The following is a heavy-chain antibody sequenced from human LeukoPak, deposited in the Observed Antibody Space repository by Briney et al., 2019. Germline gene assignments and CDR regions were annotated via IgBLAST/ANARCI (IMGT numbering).Heavy chain of an antibody. J-gene: IGHJ4*02. CDR2: ISSSSSYI. CDR1: GFTFSSYS. Sequence: GGSLTLSCAASGFTFSSYSMNWVRQAPGKGLEWVSSISSSSSYIYYADSVRGRFTISRDNAKNSLYLQMDSLRAEDTAVYYCARDPLYSSGWYYFDYWGQGTLVAVSS. V-gene: IGHV3-21*01. CDR3: ARDPLYSSGWYYFDY. D-gene: IGHD6-19*01.